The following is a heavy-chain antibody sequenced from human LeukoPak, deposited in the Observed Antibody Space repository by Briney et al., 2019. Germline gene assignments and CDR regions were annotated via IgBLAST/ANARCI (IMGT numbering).Heavy chain of an antibody. J-gene: IGHJ6*03. CDR3: ARDPFGIRYSSSWYSVGKGYYYMDV. CDR2: IYYSGST. D-gene: IGHD6-13*01. CDR1: GFTFSSYA. V-gene: IGHV4-31*02. Sequence: LRLSCAASGFTFSSYAMSWIRQHPGKGLEWIGYIYYSGSTYYNPSLKSRVTISVDTSKNQFSLKLSSVTAADTAVYYCARDPFGIRYSSSWYSVGKGYYYMDVWGKGTTVTVSS.